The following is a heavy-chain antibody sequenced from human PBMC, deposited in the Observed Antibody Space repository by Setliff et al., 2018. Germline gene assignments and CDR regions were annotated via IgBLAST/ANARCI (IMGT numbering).Heavy chain of an antibody. Sequence: LSLTCNVSGVSISSYYRSWIRQPPGKGLESIGYIQKSGSTNYNPSLMSRVSISVDTSKNQFSLKLRSVTAADTAVYYCARGRMRGSCSGPSCTYDPFDIWGQGTPVTVSS. CDR1: GVSISSYY. D-gene: IGHD2-2*01. J-gene: IGHJ3*02. CDR2: IQKSGST. CDR3: ARGRMRGSCSGPSCTYDPFDI. V-gene: IGHV4-59*12.